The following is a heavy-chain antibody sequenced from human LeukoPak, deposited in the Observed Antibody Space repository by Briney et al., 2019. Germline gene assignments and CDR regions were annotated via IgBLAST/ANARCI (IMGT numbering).Heavy chain of an antibody. CDR1: GGSFSGYY. Sequence: PSETLSLTCAVYGGSFSGYYWSWIRQPPGKGLEWIAYISDIGSINYNPSLKSRVTISLDTSKNQFSLKLSSVTAADTAVHYCAGHHPRNTVDFWGQGTLVTVSS. CDR3: AGHHPRNTVDF. D-gene: IGHD2/OR15-2a*01. V-gene: IGHV4-59*08. J-gene: IGHJ4*02. CDR2: ISDIGSI.